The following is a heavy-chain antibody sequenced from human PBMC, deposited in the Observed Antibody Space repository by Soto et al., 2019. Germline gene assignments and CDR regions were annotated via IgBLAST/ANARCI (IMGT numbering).Heavy chain of an antibody. V-gene: IGHV4-34*01. CDR2: INHSGST. CDR1: GGSFSGYY. J-gene: IGHJ5*02. CDR3: ARGYCSSTSCYRGWWFDP. D-gene: IGHD2-2*01. Sequence: PSETLSLTCAVYGGSFSGYYWSWIRQPPGKGLEWIGEINHSGSTNYNLSLKSRVTISVDTSKNQFSLKLSSVTAADTAVYYCARGYCSSTSCYRGWWFDPWGQGTLVTVSS.